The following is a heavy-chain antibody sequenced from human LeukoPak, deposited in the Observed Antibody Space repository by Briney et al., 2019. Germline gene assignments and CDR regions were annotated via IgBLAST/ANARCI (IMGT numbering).Heavy chain of an antibody. D-gene: IGHD3-9*01. Sequence: GGSLRLSCAASGFTYSSYAMSWVRQAPGKGLEWVSAISSSGGSTYYADSVKGRFTISRDNSKNTLFLQMNSLRAEDTAVYYCAKGESDWDYYFDYWGQGTLVTVSS. CDR3: AKGESDWDYYFDY. J-gene: IGHJ4*02. V-gene: IGHV3-23*01. CDR1: GFTYSSYA. CDR2: ISSSGGST.